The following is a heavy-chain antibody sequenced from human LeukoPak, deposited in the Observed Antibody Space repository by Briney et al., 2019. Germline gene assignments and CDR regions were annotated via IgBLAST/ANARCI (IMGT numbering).Heavy chain of an antibody. J-gene: IGHJ4*02. CDR3: AKRGRYYFDQ. Sequence: GGSLRLSCAASGFTFSSYAMSWVRQAPGKGLEWVSTITASGGTYYADSLKGRFTVSRDTSKNTLYLQINSLRAEDTAVYYCAKRGRYYFDQWGQGTLVTVSS. CDR2: ITASGGT. CDR1: GFTFSSYA. V-gene: IGHV3-23*01.